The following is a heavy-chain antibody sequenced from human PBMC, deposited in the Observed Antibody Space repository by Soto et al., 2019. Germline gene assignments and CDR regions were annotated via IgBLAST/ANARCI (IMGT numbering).Heavy chain of an antibody. D-gene: IGHD3-10*01. CDR3: ARVAYYGSGSYVDY. CDR2: INSGGSTI. CDR1: GFTFSSYE. Sequence: EVQLVESGGGLVLPGGSLRLSCAASGFTFSSYEMNWVRQAPGKGLQWVSYINSGGSTIYYADSVKGRFTISRDNVKSSLSLEMNSLRAEDTAVYYCARVAYYGSGSYVDYWGQGTLVTVSS. V-gene: IGHV3-48*03. J-gene: IGHJ4*02.